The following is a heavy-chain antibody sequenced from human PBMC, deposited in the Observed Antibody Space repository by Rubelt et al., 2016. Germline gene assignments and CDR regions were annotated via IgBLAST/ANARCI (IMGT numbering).Heavy chain of an antibody. CDR3: ARDRDTAAGFRANWYFDL. D-gene: IGHD5-18*01. CDR2: IGTTGDT. Sequence: EVQLVESGGGLVQPGGSLRLSCAASRFTFSSYDMHWVRQSTRKGLEWVSSIGTTGDTHYPVSVRGRFTISRENAENTLYLQMDSLTAADTAVYFCARDRDTAAGFRANWYFDLWGRGTLVTVSS. V-gene: IGHV3-13*01. CDR1: RFTFSSYD. J-gene: IGHJ2*01.